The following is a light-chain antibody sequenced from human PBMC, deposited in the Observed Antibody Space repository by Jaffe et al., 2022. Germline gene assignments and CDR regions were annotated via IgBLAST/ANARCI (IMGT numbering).Light chain of an antibody. CDR2: GAS. J-gene: IGKJ2*01. V-gene: IGKV3-15*01. CDR1: QSVTSN. CDR3: QQYNKWPQYT. Sequence: EIVMTQSPATLSVSPGERATLSCRASQSVTSNLAWYQQKPGQAPRLLIYGASTRATGIPARFSGSGSGTEFTLTISSLQSEDFAVYYCQQYNKWPQYTFGQGTKLEIK.